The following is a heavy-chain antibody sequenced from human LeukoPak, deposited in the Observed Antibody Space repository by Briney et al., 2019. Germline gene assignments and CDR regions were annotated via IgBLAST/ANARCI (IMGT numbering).Heavy chain of an antibody. Sequence: QPGGSLRLSCAASGFTFSTFWMHWVRQAPGKGLVWVSLIKGDGSSKNYSDSVKGRFTISRDNAKNTVYLQMNSLRAEDTAVYYCATGHSYGYEYWGQGTLVTVSS. J-gene: IGHJ4*02. CDR1: GFTFSTFW. CDR3: ATGHSYGYEY. CDR2: IKGDGSSK. D-gene: IGHD5-18*01. V-gene: IGHV3-74*01.